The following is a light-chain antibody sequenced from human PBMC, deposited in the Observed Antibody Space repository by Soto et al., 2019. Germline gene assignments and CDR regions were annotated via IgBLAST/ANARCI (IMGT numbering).Light chain of an antibody. CDR3: QRYNNWPLT. Sequence: EIIMTQSPATVSVSPGEGVTLCCRASQGIGDTLAWHQHKPGQTPRLLIYDTSTRATGVPARFSGSRSGTEFTLTINSLQSEDFAVYYCQRYNNWPLTFGGGTKVDIK. V-gene: IGKV3-15*01. CDR2: DTS. J-gene: IGKJ4*01. CDR1: QGIGDT.